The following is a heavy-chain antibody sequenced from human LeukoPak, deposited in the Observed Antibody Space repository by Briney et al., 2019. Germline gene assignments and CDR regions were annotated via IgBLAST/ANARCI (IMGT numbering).Heavy chain of an antibody. Sequence: GRSLRLSCKASGFIFGDYVINWVRQAPGKGLEWVGLIRSKIYGGTTEYAASVKGRFTISRDDFRSLAYLHMNSLKTEDTAVYYCSRNAPDRYYYDSTGYYVDHWGQGTLVTVSS. D-gene: IGHD3-22*01. CDR3: SRNAPDRYYYDSTGYYVDH. CDR2: IRSKIYGGTT. V-gene: IGHV3-49*04. J-gene: IGHJ4*02. CDR1: GFIFGDYV.